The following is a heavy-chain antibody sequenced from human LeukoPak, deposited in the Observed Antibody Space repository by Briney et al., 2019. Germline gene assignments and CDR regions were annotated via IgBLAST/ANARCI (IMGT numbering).Heavy chain of an antibody. Sequence: ASVRFSCKVSGNTLTELSMHWVRQAPGKGLEWMGGFDPEDGETIYAQQFLGRVTMTEDTSTDTAYMDLSGLRSEDTAVYYCATLNYFGSGSYIDYWGQGTLVTVSS. D-gene: IGHD3-10*01. V-gene: IGHV1-24*01. CDR2: FDPEDGET. CDR1: GNTLTELS. J-gene: IGHJ4*02. CDR3: ATLNYFGSGSYIDY.